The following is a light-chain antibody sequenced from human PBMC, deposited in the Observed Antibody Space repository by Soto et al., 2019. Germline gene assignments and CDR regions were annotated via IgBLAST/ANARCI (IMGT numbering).Light chain of an antibody. J-gene: IGKJ4*01. CDR2: TAS. CDR1: QDIKTS. CDR3: QQYDNGPLT. V-gene: IGKV1-27*01. Sequence: DIQMTQSPPSLSASIGDRVSITCRASQDIKTSLAWYQKKPGEPPQLLIFTASRSEVGVPSRFRGSGSGTDFTLTITGLQPEDFAAYYCQQYDNGPLTFGGGTEVE.